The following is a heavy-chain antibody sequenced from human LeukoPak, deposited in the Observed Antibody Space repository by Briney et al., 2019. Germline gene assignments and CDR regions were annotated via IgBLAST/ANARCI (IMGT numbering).Heavy chain of an antibody. Sequence: PGGSLRLSGAASGVVVSRNFMSWVRQAPGKGLQWVAIMYAGGTTDYSDSVRGRFHISRDSSNNTLSLQINSLRAEDTAVYYCARGSGSGRPLDRWGQGALDALSS. CDR2: MYAGGTT. D-gene: IGHD6-19*01. J-gene: IGHJ5*02. CDR3: ARGSGSGRPLDR. V-gene: IGHV3-53*01. CDR1: GVVVSRNF.